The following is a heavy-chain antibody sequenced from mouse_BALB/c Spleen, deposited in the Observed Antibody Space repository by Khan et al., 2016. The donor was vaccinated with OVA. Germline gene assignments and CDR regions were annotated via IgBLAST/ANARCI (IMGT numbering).Heavy chain of an antibody. CDR3: AREGAYYRSDGWFAY. V-gene: IGHV1-4*01. CDR1: GYTFTTYT. D-gene: IGHD2-14*01. J-gene: IGHJ3*01. CDR2: IIPTNDYA. Sequence: QVQLKQSAAELARPGASVKMSCKASGYTFTTYTIHWVKQGPGQGLEWIGYIIPTNDYANYNQKFKDRATLTADKSSSTAYMQLSSLTSEDSALYYCAREGAYYRSDGWFAYWGQGTLVTVSA.